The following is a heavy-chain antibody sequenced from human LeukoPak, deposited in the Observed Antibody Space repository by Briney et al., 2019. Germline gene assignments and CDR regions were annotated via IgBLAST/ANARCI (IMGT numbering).Heavy chain of an antibody. J-gene: IGHJ4*02. CDR1: GGTFSSYA. Sequence: GASVKVPCKASGGTFSSYAISWVRQAPGQGLEWMGGIIPIFGTANYAQKFQGRVTITADESTSTAYMELSSLRSEDTAVYYCARGRQRYCSSTSCYLGDYWGQGTLVTVSS. CDR2: IIPIFGTA. D-gene: IGHD2-2*01. CDR3: ARGRQRYCSSTSCYLGDY. V-gene: IGHV1-69*01.